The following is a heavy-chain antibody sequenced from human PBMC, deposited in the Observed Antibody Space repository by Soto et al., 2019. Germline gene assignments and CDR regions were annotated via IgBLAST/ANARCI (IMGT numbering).Heavy chain of an antibody. Sequence: GGSLRLSCAASGFTFNSYWMNWVRQAPGKGLEWVADIKQDGSGKYYVDSVKGRFTISRDNAKNSLYLQMNSLRAEDTAEYYCASDLAGATEGPKGEGFDIWGQGTLVTVSS. CDR3: ASDLAGATEGPKGEGFDI. V-gene: IGHV3-7*01. D-gene: IGHD3-16*01. CDR2: IKQDGSGK. J-gene: IGHJ4*03. CDR1: GFTFNSYW.